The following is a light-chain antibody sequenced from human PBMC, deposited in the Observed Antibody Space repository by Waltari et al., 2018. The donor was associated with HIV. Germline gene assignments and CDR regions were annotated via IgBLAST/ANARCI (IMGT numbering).Light chain of an antibody. CDR3: QVWDTTTV. V-gene: IGLV3-9*02. CDR2: NDK. Sequence: SYELTQPLSVSVALGQTAWLTWGGKNIGSKSVHWYKQKTGPAPVLVIYNDKYRPSGIPERFSGSKSGNTATLTITGAQAGDEADYFCQVWDTTTVFGGGTNLTVL. J-gene: IGLJ2*01. CDR1: NIGSKS.